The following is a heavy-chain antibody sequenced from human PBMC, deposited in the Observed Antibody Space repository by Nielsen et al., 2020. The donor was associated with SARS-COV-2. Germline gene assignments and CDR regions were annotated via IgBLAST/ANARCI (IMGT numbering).Heavy chain of an antibody. D-gene: IGHD3-10*01. CDR3: ARDMVRGVIIDTYYYGMDV. CDR2: INPNSGGT. V-gene: IGHV1-2*06. CDR1: GYTFTGYY. Sequence: ASVKVSCKASGYTFTGYYMHWVRQAPGQGLEWMGRINPNSGGTNYAQKFQGRVTMTRDTSISTAYMELSRLRSDDTAVYYCARDMVRGVIIDTYYYGMDVWGQGTTVTVSS. J-gene: IGHJ6*02.